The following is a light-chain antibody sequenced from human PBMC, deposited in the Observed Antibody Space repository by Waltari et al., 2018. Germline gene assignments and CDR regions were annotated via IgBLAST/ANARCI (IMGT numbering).Light chain of an antibody. V-gene: IGLV2-14*03. CDR2: DVS. Sequence: QSALTQPASVSGSPGQSITISCTGTSSAVGGYNYFSWYQQHPGKAPKLMIYDVSNRPSAVSDRFSGSKSGNTASLTISGLQAEDEADYYCSSYTRSSTWVFGGGTKLTVL. J-gene: IGLJ3*02. CDR1: SSAVGGYNY. CDR3: SSYTRSSTWV.